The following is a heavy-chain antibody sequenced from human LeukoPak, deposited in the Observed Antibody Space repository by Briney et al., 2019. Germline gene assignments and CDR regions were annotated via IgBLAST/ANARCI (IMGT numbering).Heavy chain of an antibody. D-gene: IGHD2-21*02. CDR3: AKAVDDYFFDY. V-gene: IGHV3-23*01. Sequence: GGSLRLSCAASGFTFNTYAMSWVRQAPGKGLEWVSGIGGSGSSTYYAESVKGRFTISRDDSKNTLYLQMNSLRAEDTAAYYCAKAVDDYFFDYWGQGTLVTVSS. CDR2: IGGSGSST. J-gene: IGHJ4*02. CDR1: GFTFNTYA.